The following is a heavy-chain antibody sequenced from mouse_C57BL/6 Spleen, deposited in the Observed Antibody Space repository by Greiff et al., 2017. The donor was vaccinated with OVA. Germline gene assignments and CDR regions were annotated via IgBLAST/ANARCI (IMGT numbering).Heavy chain of an antibody. V-gene: IGHV1-80*01. D-gene: IGHD1-1*01. CDR1: GYAFSSYW. CDR3: ARKGTTPVAGYFDY. CDR2: IYPGDGDT. J-gene: IGHJ2*01. Sequence: VQLQQSGAELVKPGASVKISCKASGYAFSSYWMNWVKQRPGKGLEWIGQIYPGDGDTNYNGKFKGKATLTADKSSSTAYMQLSSLTSEDSAVYVCARKGTTPVAGYFDYWGQGTTLSVSS.